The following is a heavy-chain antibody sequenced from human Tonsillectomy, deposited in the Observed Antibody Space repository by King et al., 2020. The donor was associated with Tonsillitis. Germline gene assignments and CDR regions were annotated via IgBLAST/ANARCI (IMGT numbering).Heavy chain of an antibody. Sequence: HVQLVESGAEVKKSGASVKVSCKTSGYTFTSYEINWVRQATGQGLEWLGWMNPNSGDTGYVHKFQGRVTMTRNTSISTAYMELSSLRSEDTAVYYCAREASYSWFDPWGQGTLVTVSS. CDR2: MNPNSGDT. V-gene: IGHV1-8*01. J-gene: IGHJ5*02. CDR1: GYTFTSYE. CDR3: AREASYSWFDP.